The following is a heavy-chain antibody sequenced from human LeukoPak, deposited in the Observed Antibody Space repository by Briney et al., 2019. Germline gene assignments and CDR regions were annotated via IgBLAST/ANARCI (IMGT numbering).Heavy chain of an antibody. J-gene: IGHJ4*02. D-gene: IGHD1-26*01. Sequence: PGGSLRLSCAASGFTFSSYAMHWVRQAPGKGLEWVAVISYDGSNKYYADSVKGRFTISRDNSKNTLYLQMNSLRAEDTAVYYCATDHPRLIGGAIAEYWGQGTLVTGSS. CDR2: ISYDGSNK. V-gene: IGHV3-30-3*01. CDR1: GFTFSSYA. CDR3: ATDHPRLIGGAIAEY.